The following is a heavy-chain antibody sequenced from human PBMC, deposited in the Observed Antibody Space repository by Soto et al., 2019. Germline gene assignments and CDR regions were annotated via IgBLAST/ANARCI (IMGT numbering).Heavy chain of an antibody. J-gene: IGHJ4*02. CDR3: ARAWVVVTAPDY. V-gene: IGHV1-3*05. CDR1: GYTFTSYA. CDR2: INAGNGNT. Sequence: QVQLVQSGAEDNKPGASVKVSCKASGYTFTSYAMHWVRQAPGQRLEWMGWINAGNGNTKYSQKFQGRVSITRDTSASTAYMELSSLRSEDTAVYYCARAWVVVTAPDYWGQGTLVTVST. D-gene: IGHD2-21*02.